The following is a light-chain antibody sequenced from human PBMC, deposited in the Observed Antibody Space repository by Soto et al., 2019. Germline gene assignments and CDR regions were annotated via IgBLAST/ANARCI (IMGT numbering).Light chain of an antibody. Sequence: QSVLTQPASVSGSPGQSITISCTGTSSDVGDYNYVSWYQQHPGKAPQLMIYEVSNRPSGVSDRFSGSKSGNKASLIISNLEAEDESDYYCGSYTSTDTPFVFGTGTKLTVL. CDR1: SSDVGDYNY. CDR2: EVS. CDR3: GSYTSTDTPFV. J-gene: IGLJ1*01. V-gene: IGLV2-14*01.